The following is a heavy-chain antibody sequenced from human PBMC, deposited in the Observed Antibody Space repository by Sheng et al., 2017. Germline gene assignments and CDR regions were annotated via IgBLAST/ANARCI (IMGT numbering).Heavy chain of an antibody. CDR3: ARGAGATSY. CDR1: GYTFSSYA. CDR2: ITTSNGNT. D-gene: IGHD1-26*01. J-gene: IGHJ4*02. Sequence: QVQLVQSGVEVKKPGASVKVSCKASGYTFSSYAITWVRQAPGEGLEWMGWITTSNGNTNYAPEFQGRVTMTRDTSTSTAYMELRSLRFDDTAFYFCARGAGATSYWGQGTLVAVS. V-gene: IGHV1-18*01.